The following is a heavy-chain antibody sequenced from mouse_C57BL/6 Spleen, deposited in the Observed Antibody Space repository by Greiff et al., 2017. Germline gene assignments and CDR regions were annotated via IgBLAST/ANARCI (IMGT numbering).Heavy chain of an antibody. CDR1: GFNIKDYS. D-gene: IGHD1-1*01. CDR2: IDPEDGET. Sequence: EVKLQESGAELVKPGASVKLSCTASGFNIKDYSMHWVKQRTEQGLEWIGRIDPEDGETKYAPKFQGKATITADTSSNTAYLQLSSLTSEDTAVYYSARYYGSSYGYFDVWGTGTTVTVSS. V-gene: IGHV14-2*01. J-gene: IGHJ1*03. CDR3: ARYYGSSYGYFDV.